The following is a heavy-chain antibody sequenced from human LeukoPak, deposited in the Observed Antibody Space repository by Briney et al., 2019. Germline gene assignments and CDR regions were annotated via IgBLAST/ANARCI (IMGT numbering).Heavy chain of an antibody. D-gene: IGHD3-22*01. Sequence: SETLSLTCSVSGDSVSRSDSYWDWIRQPPGKGLEWIGTIYYSGRTYYSPSLKSRVTMSVDPSNNQFPLNLRSVTAADTALYYCARRRYYDGSGYLEWGQGTLLSVSS. J-gene: IGHJ1*01. V-gene: IGHV4-39*01. CDR1: GDSVSRSDSY. CDR3: ARRRYYDGSGYLE. CDR2: IYYSGRT.